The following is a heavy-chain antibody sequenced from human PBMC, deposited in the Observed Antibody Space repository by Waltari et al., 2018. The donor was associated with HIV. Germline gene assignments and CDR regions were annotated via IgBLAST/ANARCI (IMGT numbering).Heavy chain of an antibody. Sequence: QVQLVESGGGVVQPGRSLRLSCAASGFTFSSYAIDGVRQAPGKGLEWVALISFDGGNKYYADSVKGRFTISRDNSKSTVFLQMNSLRVEDTAMYFCARIGAATGNVHAFDLWGLGTMVNVFS. V-gene: IGHV3-30*07. D-gene: IGHD1-1*01. CDR1: GFTFSSYA. J-gene: IGHJ3*01. CDR3: ARIGAATGNVHAFDL. CDR2: ISFDGGNK.